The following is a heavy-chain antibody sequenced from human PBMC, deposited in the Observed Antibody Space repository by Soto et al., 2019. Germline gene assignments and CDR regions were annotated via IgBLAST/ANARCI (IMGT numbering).Heavy chain of an antibody. CDR2: IYWDDDK. D-gene: IGHD3-10*01. Sequence: QITLKESGPTLVKPTQTLTLTCTFSGFSLTTSGVAVGWIRQPPGKALEWLALIYWDDDKRYSPSLKRRLTITKNTSKNQVVLTMTNVDPVETATYYCAHRRNYGLPHGMDVWGQGTTVTVSS. CDR3: AHRRNYGLPHGMDV. CDR1: GFSLTTSGVA. V-gene: IGHV2-5*02. J-gene: IGHJ6*02.